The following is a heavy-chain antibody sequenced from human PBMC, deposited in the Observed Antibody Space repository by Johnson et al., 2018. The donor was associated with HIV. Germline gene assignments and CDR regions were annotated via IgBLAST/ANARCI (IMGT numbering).Heavy chain of an antibody. V-gene: IGHV3-33*08. CDR1: GFTVSTNS. J-gene: IGHJ3*02. CDR2: IWYDGSNK. CDR3: ARAVCRGGRCYSHDAFDI. Sequence: QVQLVESGGGLVQTGGSLRLSCAASGFTVSTNSLIWVRQAPGKGLEWVAVIWYDGSNKYYADSVKGRFTISRDNSKNTLYLQMNSLRAGDTALYYCARAVCRGGRCYSHDAFDIWGQGTMVTVSS. D-gene: IGHD2-15*01.